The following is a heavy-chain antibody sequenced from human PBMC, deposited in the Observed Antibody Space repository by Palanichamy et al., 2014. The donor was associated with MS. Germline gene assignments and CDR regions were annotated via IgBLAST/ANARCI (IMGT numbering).Heavy chain of an antibody. D-gene: IGHD4-17*01. CDR3: ATRYGDYQDGFDL. J-gene: IGHJ3*01. CDR1: GFTFSIYS. V-gene: IGHV3-48*02. Sequence: EVQLVESGGGLVQPGGSLRLSCAASGFTFSIYSMNWVRQAPGKGLEWISYISSSSTIYYADSVKGRFTISRDNAKNSLYLQMNSLRDEDTAVYYCATRYGDYQDGFDLWGQGTMVTVSS. CDR2: ISSSSTI.